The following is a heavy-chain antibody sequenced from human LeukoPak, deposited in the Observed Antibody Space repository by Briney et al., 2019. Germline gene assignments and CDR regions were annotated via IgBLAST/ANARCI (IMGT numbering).Heavy chain of an antibody. Sequence: GGSLRLSCAASGFTFDDYGMSWVRQAPGKGLEWVSGINWNGGSTGYADSVKGRFTISRDNAKNSLYLQMNSLRAEDTAVYYCARDDTSGGYYEFGYWGQGTLVTVSS. CDR2: INWNGGST. CDR3: ARDDTSGGYYEFGY. CDR1: GFTFDDYG. D-gene: IGHD6-19*01. J-gene: IGHJ4*02. V-gene: IGHV3-20*04.